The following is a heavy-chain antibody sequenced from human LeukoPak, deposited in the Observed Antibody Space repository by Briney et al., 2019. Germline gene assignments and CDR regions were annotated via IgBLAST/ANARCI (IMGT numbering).Heavy chain of an antibody. J-gene: IGHJ3*02. Sequence: GGSLRLSCAASGFTFSSYSMNWVRQAPGKGLEWVSSISSSSSYIYYADSVKGRFTISRDNAKNSLYLQMNSLRAEDTAVYYCARDGPLNYYDSSGYYGSNAFDIWGRGTMVTVSS. V-gene: IGHV3-21*01. D-gene: IGHD3-22*01. CDR1: GFTFSSYS. CDR3: ARDGPLNYYDSSGYYGSNAFDI. CDR2: ISSSSSYI.